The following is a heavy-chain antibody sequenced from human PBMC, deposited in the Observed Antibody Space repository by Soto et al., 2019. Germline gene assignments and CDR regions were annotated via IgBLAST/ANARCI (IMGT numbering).Heavy chain of an antibody. D-gene: IGHD5-12*01. J-gene: IGHJ4*02. CDR3: ARGRWLRSAFDY. V-gene: IGHV4-34*01. Sequence: QVQLQQWGAGLLKPSETLSLTCAVYGGSFSGYYWSWIRQPPGKGLEWIGEINHSGSTNYNPSLKSRXIIXVXQSKNQFSLKLSSVTAADTAVYYCARGRWLRSAFDYWGPGTLVTVSS. CDR1: GGSFSGYY. CDR2: INHSGST.